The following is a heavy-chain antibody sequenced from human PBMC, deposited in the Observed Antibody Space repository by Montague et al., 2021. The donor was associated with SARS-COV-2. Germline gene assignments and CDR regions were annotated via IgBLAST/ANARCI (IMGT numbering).Heavy chain of an antibody. D-gene: IGHD6-13*01. CDR1: FGSVKNYF. V-gene: IGHV4-4*07. CDR3: AGAFGSSLDF. Sequence: SETLSLTCTVSFGSVKNYFWSWIRQPFGKGLEWIGRIFVTGGTKXTPSLKSRVTMSLDTSKNQFSLKLRSVTAADTAIYYCAGAFGSSLDFWGQGILVAVSS. CDR2: IFVTGGT. J-gene: IGHJ4*02.